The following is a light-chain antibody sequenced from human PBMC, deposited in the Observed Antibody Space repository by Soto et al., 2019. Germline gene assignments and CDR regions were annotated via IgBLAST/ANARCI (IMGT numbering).Light chain of an antibody. CDR3: SSFTSRFTFV. J-gene: IGLJ1*01. CDR1: RSDVGAYNY. V-gene: IGLV2-14*01. CDR2: EVT. Sequence: QSVRTQPASVSGSPGQSVAISCTGTRSDVGAYNYVSWYQQHPGKAPKLMISEVTNRPSGVSDRFSGSKSGNTASLTISGLQAEDEADYYCSSFTSRFTFVFGTGTKVTAL.